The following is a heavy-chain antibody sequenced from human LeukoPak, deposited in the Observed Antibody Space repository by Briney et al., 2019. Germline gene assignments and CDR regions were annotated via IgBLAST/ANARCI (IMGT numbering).Heavy chain of an antibody. CDR3: AKGWSDFDY. Sequence: AGSLRLSCAASGFTFSSYGMSWVRQAPGKGLEWVSAISGSGGSTYYADSVKGRFTISRDNSKNTLYPQMNSLRAEDTAVHYCAKGWSDFDYWGQGTLVTVSS. V-gene: IGHV3-23*01. J-gene: IGHJ4*02. CDR2: ISGSGGST. D-gene: IGHD2-8*01. CDR1: GFTFSSYG.